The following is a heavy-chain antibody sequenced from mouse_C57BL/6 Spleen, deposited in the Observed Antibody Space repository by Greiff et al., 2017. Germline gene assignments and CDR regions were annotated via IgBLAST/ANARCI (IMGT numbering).Heavy chain of an antibody. V-gene: IGHV5-4*01. D-gene: IGHD2-4*01. Sequence: EVQRVESGGGLVKPGGSLKLSCAASGFTFSSYAMSWVRQTPEKRLEWVATISDGGSYTYYPDNVKGRFTISRDNAKNNLYLQMSHLKSEDTAMYYCARDRGLRPYFDYWGQGTTLTVSS. CDR2: ISDGGSYT. CDR1: GFTFSSYA. CDR3: ARDRGLRPYFDY. J-gene: IGHJ2*01.